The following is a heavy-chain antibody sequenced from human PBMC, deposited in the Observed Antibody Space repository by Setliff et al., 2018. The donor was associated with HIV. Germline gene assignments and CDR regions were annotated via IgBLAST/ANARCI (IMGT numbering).Heavy chain of an antibody. CDR2: IYHSGST. V-gene: IGHV4-39*07. Sequence: SETLSLTCTVSGGSISPTNYCWGWIRQTPGQGLEWIGSIYHSGSTNYNPSLKSRVTISVDTSKNQFSLKLSSVTAADTAVYYCARLGYRWGGNDYWGQGTLVTVSS. J-gene: IGHJ4*02. D-gene: IGHD7-27*01. CDR1: GGSISPTNYC. CDR3: ARLGYRWGGNDY.